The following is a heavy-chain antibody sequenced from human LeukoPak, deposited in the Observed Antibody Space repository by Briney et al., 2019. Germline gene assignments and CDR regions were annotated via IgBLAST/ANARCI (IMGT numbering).Heavy chain of an antibody. J-gene: IGHJ4*02. D-gene: IGHD4-17*01. V-gene: IGHV4-59*06. CDR1: GGSISSYY. CDR2: IYYSGST. Sequence: KTSETLSLTCTVSGGSISSYYWSWIRQHPGKGLEWIEYIYYSGSTYYNPSLKSRVTISVDTSKNQFSLKLSSVTAADTAEYYCARGPRSGRSDYFDYWGQGTLVTVSS. CDR3: ARGPRSGRSDYFDY.